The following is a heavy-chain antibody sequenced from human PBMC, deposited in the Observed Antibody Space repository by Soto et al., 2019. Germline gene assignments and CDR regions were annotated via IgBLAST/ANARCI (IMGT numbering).Heavy chain of an antibody. V-gene: IGHV4-30-4*01. CDR3: ASSRGYYPDY. CDR2: IYYSGST. J-gene: IGHJ4*02. D-gene: IGHD5-12*01. CDR1: GGSISSGDYY. Sequence: QVQLQESGPGLVKPSQTLSLTCTVSGGSISSGDYYWSWIRQPPGKGLEWIAYIYYSGSTYYNPSLKXXVXIXXDTSKNQFSLKLSSVTAADTAVYYCASSRGYYPDYWGQGTLVTVSS.